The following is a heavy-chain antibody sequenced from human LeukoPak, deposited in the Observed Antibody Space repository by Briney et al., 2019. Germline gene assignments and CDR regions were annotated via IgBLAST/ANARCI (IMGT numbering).Heavy chain of an antibody. D-gene: IGHD2-2*01. V-gene: IGHV3-11*01. CDR3: ARSYQLLIFVGFDP. CDR2: ISSSGSNM. CDR1: GFTFSDYY. J-gene: IGHJ5*02. Sequence: PGGSLRLSCAASGFTFSDYYMSWIRQAPGKGLEWVSYISSSGSNMYYADSVKGRFTISRDNAKNSLYLQMNSLRAEDTAVYYCARSYQLLIFVGFDPWGQGTLVTASS.